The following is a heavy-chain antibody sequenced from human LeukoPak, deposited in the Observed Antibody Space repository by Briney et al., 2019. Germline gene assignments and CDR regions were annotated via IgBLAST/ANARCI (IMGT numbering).Heavy chain of an antibody. CDR3: ARGDSSFYYMDV. CDR2: ISYSGNI. D-gene: IGHD2-21*02. V-gene: IGHV4-39*01. Sequence: SETLSLTCTVSGGSGGSISTSGYYWGWIRQSPEKGLEWIGSISYSGNIYYNPSLKSRVTVSVDTSVKQFSLKLTSVTAAESGVYYCARGDSSFYYMDVWGKGTTVTVPS. J-gene: IGHJ6*03. CDR1: GGSGGSISTSGYY.